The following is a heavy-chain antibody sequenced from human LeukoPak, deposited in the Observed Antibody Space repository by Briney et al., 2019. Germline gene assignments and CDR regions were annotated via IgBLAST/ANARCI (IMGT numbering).Heavy chain of an antibody. CDR3: ARGGYDYVWGSYRYTGEDY. CDR2: ISSSSSYI. J-gene: IGHJ4*02. V-gene: IGHV3-21*04. Sequence: GGSLRLSCAASGFTFSDYSMNWVRQAPGKGLEWVSSISSSSSYIFYADSVRGRFTISRDNAKNSLYLQMNSLRAEDTAVYYCARGGYDYVWGSYRYTGEDYWGQGTLVTVSS. D-gene: IGHD3-16*02. CDR1: GFTFSDYS.